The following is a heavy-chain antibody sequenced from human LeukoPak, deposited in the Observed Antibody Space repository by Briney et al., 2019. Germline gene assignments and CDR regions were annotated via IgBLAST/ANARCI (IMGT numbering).Heavy chain of an antibody. CDR1: GFTFSDYY. Sequence: GGSLRLSCAASGFTFSDYYMSWIRQAPGKGLEWVSYISSSGSTIYYADSVKGRFTISRDNAKNSLYLQMNSLRAEDTAVYYCARVSWGYYDSSDYYYLDYWGQGTLVTVSS. CDR3: ARVSWGYYDSSDYYYLDY. V-gene: IGHV3-11*04. D-gene: IGHD3-22*01. J-gene: IGHJ4*02. CDR2: ISSSGSTI.